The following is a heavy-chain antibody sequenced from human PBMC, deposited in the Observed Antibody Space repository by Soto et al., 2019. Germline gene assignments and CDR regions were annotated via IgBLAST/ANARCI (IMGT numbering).Heavy chain of an antibody. Sequence: GGSLRLCCAASGLTFCSYWMHWVRQAPGKGLVWVSRINSDGSSTSYADSVKGRFTISRDNAKNTLYLQMNSLRAEDTAVYYCVRTSLVVAAATREDYWGQGTLVTVSS. CDR2: INSDGSST. V-gene: IGHV3-74*01. J-gene: IGHJ4*02. CDR1: GLTFCSYW. D-gene: IGHD2-15*01. CDR3: VRTSLVVAAATREDY.